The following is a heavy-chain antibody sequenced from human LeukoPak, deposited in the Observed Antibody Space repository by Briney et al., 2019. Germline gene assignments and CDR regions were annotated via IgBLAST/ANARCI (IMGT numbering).Heavy chain of an antibody. Sequence: GGSLRLSCAASGFTFSTYSMNWVRQAPGKGLEWVSSISSSSSYIYYADSVKGRFTISRDNAKNSLYLQMNSLRAEDTAVYYCATGLGYSSGWRGDEGDYWGQGTLVTVSS. CDR1: GFTFSTYS. CDR2: ISSSSSYI. J-gene: IGHJ4*02. V-gene: IGHV3-21*01. CDR3: ATGLGYSSGWRGDEGDY. D-gene: IGHD6-19*01.